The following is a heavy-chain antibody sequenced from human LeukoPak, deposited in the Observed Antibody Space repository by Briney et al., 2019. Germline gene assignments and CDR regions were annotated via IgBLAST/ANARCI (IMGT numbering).Heavy chain of an antibody. CDR3: ATTADYGDYVRIDY. V-gene: IGHV1-2*02. CDR1: GYTFTSYY. CDR2: INPNSGGT. D-gene: IGHD4-17*01. J-gene: IGHJ4*02. Sequence: ASVKVSCKASGYTFTSYYMHWVRQAPGQGLEWMGIINPNSGGTNYAQKFQGRVTMTRDTSISTAYMELSRLRSDDTAVYYCATTADYGDYVRIDYWGQGTLVTVSS.